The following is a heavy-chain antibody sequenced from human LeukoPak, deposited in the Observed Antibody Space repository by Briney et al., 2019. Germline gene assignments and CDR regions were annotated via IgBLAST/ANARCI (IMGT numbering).Heavy chain of an antibody. CDR1: GYTFTGYY. CDR2: INPNSGGT. V-gene: IGHV1-2*02. J-gene: IGHJ4*02. CDR3: ARELRDYVWGSYRYIDY. Sequence: ASVKVSCKASGYTFTGYYMHWVRQAPGQGLEWMGWINPNSGGTNYAQKFQGRVTMTRDTSISTAYMELSRLRSDDTAVYYCARELRDYVWGSYRYIDYWGQGTLVTVSS. D-gene: IGHD3-16*02.